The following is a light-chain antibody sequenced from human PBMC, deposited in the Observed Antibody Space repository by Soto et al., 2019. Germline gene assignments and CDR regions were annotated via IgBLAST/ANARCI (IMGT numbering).Light chain of an antibody. CDR2: GAS. J-gene: IGKJ1*01. Sequence: DIVLTQSPATLSLSPGERATLSCRASQTVSSSFLAWYQQKPGQAPRLLIYGASNRATGIPDRFSGSGSGTDFTLTISRLEPEDFAVYYCQQYGSSGTFGQGTNVDIK. V-gene: IGKV3-20*01. CDR1: QTVSSSF. CDR3: QQYGSSGT.